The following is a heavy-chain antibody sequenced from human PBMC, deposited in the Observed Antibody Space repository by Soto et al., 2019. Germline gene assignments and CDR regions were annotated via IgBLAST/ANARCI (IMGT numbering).Heavy chain of an antibody. Sequence: PSETLSLTCTVSGGSIRSGCYYWSWIRQHPGKGLEWIGYIYYSGSTYYNPSLKSRVTISVDTSKNQFSLKLSSVTAADTAVYYCARFLSRGYPLDYWGQGTLVTVSS. CDR1: GGSIRSGCYY. D-gene: IGHD3-22*01. V-gene: IGHV4-31*03. CDR3: ARFLSRGYPLDY. J-gene: IGHJ4*02. CDR2: IYYSGST.